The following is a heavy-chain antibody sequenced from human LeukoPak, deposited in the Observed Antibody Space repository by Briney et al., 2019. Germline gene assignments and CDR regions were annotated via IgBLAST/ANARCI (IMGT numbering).Heavy chain of an antibody. Sequence: GGSLRLSCAASGFIFSAYWLTWVRQAPGKGLEWVANINQDGSQIYFVDSLKGRFIISRDNAKNSLYLQMNSLRAEDTAVYYCVRIGYSSSSLDYWGQGTLVTVSS. J-gene: IGHJ4*02. D-gene: IGHD6-6*01. V-gene: IGHV3-7*01. CDR3: VRIGYSSSSLDY. CDR2: INQDGSQI. CDR1: GFIFSAYW.